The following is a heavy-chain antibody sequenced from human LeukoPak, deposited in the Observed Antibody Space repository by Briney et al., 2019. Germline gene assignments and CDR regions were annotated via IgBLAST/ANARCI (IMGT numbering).Heavy chain of an antibody. V-gene: IGHV3-20*04. D-gene: IGHD4-11*01. Sequence: GGSLRLSCAASGFTFSTYAMSWVRQAPGKGLEWVSGINWNGGSTGYADSVKGRFTISRDNAKNSLYLQMNSLRAEDTALYYCARMTNDYHSFDYWGQGTLVTVSS. CDR2: INWNGGST. J-gene: IGHJ4*02. CDR3: ARMTNDYHSFDY. CDR1: GFTFSTYA.